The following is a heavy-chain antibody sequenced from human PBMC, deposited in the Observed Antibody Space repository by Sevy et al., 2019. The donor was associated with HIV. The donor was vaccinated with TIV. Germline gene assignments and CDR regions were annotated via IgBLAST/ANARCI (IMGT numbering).Heavy chain of an antibody. CDR2: IYYSGST. J-gene: IGHJ4*02. D-gene: IGHD4-4*01. CDR1: GCSISSGDYY. CDR3: ASYSNYFDY. V-gene: IGHV4-30-4*01. Sequence: HSETLSLTCTVSGCSISSGDYYWSWIRQPPGKGLEWIGYIYYSGSTYYNPSLKSRVTISVDTSKNPFSLKLSSVTSADTAVYYCASYSNYFDYWGQGTLVTVSS.